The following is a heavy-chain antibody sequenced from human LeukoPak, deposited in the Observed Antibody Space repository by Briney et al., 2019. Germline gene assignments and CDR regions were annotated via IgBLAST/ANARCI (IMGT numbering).Heavy chain of an antibody. D-gene: IGHD3-10*01. CDR2: IYYSGST. J-gene: IGHJ4*02. Sequence: PSETLSLTCTVSGGSISSYYWSWIRQPPGKGLEWIGYIYYSGSTNYNPSLKSRVTISVDTSKNQLSLKLSSVTAADTAVYYWARHSLRITMVRGVITDWGQGTLVTVSS. V-gene: IGHV4-59*08. CDR1: GGSISSYY. CDR3: ARHSLRITMVRGVITD.